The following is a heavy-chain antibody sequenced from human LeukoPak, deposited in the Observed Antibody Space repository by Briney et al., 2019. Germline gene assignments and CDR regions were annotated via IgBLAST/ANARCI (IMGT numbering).Heavy chain of an antibody. CDR3: ARLGGIVAATSYFDY. CDR2: IHYSGST. D-gene: IGHD1-26*01. J-gene: IGHJ4*02. V-gene: IGHV4-39*01. Sequence: SETLSLTCTVSGGSISSSSYYWGWIRQPPGKGLEWIASIHYSGSTYYNPSLQSRVTISVDTSKNQFSLKLSSVTAADTAVYHCARLGGIVAATSYFDYWGQGTLVTVSS. CDR1: GGSISSSSYY.